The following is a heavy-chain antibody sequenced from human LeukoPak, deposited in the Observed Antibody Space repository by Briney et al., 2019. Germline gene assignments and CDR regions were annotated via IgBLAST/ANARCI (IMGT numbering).Heavy chain of an antibody. CDR2: MLYDGGNK. Sequence: GRSLRLSCAASGFTFRNYSMHWVRQAPGKGLQWVADMLYDGGNKYYADSVKGRFTISRDNSKSTLYLQMNSLRVEVTAAYFCAKGPEKDYSDAIVSSGQGTLVTVSS. CDR1: GFTFRNYS. D-gene: IGHD3-22*01. V-gene: IGHV3-30*18. J-gene: IGHJ4*02. CDR3: AKGPEKDYSDAIVS.